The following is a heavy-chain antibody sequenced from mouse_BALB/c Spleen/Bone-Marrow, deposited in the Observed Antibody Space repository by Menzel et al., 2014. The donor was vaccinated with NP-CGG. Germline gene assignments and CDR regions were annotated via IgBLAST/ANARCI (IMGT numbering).Heavy chain of an antibody. J-gene: IGHJ3*01. Sequence: QVQLQQSGSVLVRPGASVKLSCKASGYTFTSSWMHWAKQRPGQGLEWIGPIHANRGNTNYNEKFKGKATLTVNTSSSTAYVDLSSLTSEDSAVYYCARYWSGFAYWGQGTLVTVSA. V-gene: IGHV1S130*01. D-gene: IGHD4-1*01. CDR1: GYTFTSSW. CDR2: IHANRGNT. CDR3: ARYWSGFAY.